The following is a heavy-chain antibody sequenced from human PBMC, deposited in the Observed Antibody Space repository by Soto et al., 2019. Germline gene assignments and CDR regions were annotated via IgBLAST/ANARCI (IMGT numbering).Heavy chain of an antibody. CDR2: INPSGGST. CDR3: ARVESGYSSGWYRGAFDI. V-gene: IGHV1-46*03. CDR1: GYTFTSYY. J-gene: IGHJ3*02. Sequence: QVQLVQSGAEVKKPGASVKVSCKASGYTFTSYYMHWVRQAPGQGLEWMGIINPSGGSTSYAQKFRGRVTMTRDTSTSTVYMELSSLRSEDTAVYYCARVESGYSSGWYRGAFDIWGQGTMVTVSS. D-gene: IGHD6-19*01.